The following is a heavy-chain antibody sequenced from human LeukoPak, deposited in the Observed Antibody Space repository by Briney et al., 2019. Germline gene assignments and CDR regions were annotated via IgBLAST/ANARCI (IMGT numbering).Heavy chain of an antibody. D-gene: IGHD1/OR15-1a*01. V-gene: IGHV5-10-1*01. CDR1: GYGFINYW. Sequence: GESLRISCKGSGYGFINYWITWVRQMPGKGREWMGTFDPSGSYTHYSPSFQGHVIISGDNSITTAYLQWSSLKASDTAMYYCARPTRADSKIDYWGQGTLVTVSS. J-gene: IGHJ4*02. CDR3: ARPTRADSKIDY. CDR2: FDPSGSYT.